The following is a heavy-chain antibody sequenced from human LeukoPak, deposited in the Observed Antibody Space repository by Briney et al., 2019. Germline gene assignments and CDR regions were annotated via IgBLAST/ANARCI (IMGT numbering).Heavy chain of an antibody. J-gene: IGHJ4*02. D-gene: IGHD3-10*01. CDR2: IKQDGSEK. CDR1: GFTFSSYW. V-gene: IGHV3-7*03. Sequence: PGGSLRLSCAASGFTFSSYWMTWVRLAPGKGLEWVANIKQDGSEKYYVDSVKGRFTISRDNAKNLLYLQTNSLRAEDTAMYFCARGSSLWFGDRWGQGTLVTVSS. CDR3: ARGSSLWFGDR.